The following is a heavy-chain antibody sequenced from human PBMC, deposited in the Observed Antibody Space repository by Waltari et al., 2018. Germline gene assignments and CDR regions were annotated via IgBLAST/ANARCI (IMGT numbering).Heavy chain of an antibody. Sequence: QVQLQQWGAGLLKPSETLSLTCAVYGGSFSGYYWSWIRQPPGKGLEWVGEINHSGRTYYNPSLQGRVTISVDTSKNQFSLKLSSVTAADTAVYYCARAYSSWGTDAFDIWGQGTMVTVSS. J-gene: IGHJ3*02. CDR2: INHSGRT. V-gene: IGHV4-34*01. CDR1: GGSFSGYY. CDR3: ARAYSSWGTDAFDI. D-gene: IGHD6-6*01.